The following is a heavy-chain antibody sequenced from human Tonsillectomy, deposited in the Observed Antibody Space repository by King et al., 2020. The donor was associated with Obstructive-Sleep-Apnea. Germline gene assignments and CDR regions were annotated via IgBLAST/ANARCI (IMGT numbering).Heavy chain of an antibody. Sequence: QLQESGPGLVKPSETLSLTCTVSGGSVTSGNYYWSWIRQPPGKGLEWMGYISYNGTAYYNPSLKSRVTISVDTSKNQFSLMLTSMTAADTAVYFCARVPYWGQGTLVTVSS. CDR2: ISYNGTA. J-gene: IGHJ4*02. CDR1: GGSVTSGNYY. CDR3: ARVPY. V-gene: IGHV4-61*01.